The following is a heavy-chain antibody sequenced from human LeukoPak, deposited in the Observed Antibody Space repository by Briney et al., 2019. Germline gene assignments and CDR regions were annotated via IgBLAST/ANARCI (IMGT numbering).Heavy chain of an antibody. Sequence: SETLSLTCTVSGGSISLYYWSWIRQPPGKGLEWIGYFYDTRSPKYNPSLERRVTISVDMSRDQFSLNLTSVTAADTAVYYCARGRGSLTYWGQGTLATVSS. J-gene: IGHJ4*02. CDR1: GGSISLYY. CDR2: FYDTRSP. V-gene: IGHV4-59*01. D-gene: IGHD3-10*01. CDR3: ARGRGSLTY.